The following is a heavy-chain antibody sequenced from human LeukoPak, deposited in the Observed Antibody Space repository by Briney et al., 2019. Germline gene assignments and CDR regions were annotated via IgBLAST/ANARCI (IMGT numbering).Heavy chain of an antibody. J-gene: IGHJ6*02. CDR1: GFTFSSYA. D-gene: IGHD3-22*01. CDR3: ARDSIWDDSSGYTYGMDV. CDR2: ISGSGGST. Sequence: PGGSLRLSCAASGFTFSSYAMSWVRQAPGKGLEWVSAISGSGGSTYYADSVKGRFTISRDNSKNTLYLQMNSLRAEDTAVYYCARDSIWDDSSGYTYGMDVWGQGTTVTVSS. V-gene: IGHV3-23*01.